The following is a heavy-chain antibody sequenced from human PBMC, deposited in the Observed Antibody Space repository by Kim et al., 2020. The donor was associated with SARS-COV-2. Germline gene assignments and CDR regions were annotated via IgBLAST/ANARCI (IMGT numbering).Heavy chain of an antibody. CDR3: AKDITAEDVDSKVLRFLGYYYYYGMDV. CDR1: GFTFSSYG. V-gene: IGHV3-30*18. D-gene: IGHD3-3*01. Sequence: GGSLRLSCAASGFTFSSYGMHWVRQAPGKGLEWVAVISYDGSNKYYADSVKGRFTISRDNSKNTLYLQMNSLRAEDTAVYYCAKDITAEDVDSKVLRFLGYYYYYGMDVWGQGTTVTVSS. CDR2: ISYDGSNK. J-gene: IGHJ6*02.